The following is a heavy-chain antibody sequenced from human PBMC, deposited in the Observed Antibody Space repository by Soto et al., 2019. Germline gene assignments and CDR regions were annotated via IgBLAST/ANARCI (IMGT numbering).Heavy chain of an antibody. D-gene: IGHD6-13*01. V-gene: IGHV1-2*04. J-gene: IGHJ4*02. CDR2: INPNSGGT. CDR1: GYTFTSYG. Sequence: ASVKVSCKASGYTFTSYGIHWVRQAPGQRLEWMGWINPNSGGTNYAQKFQGWVTMTRDTSISTAYMELSRLRSDDTAVYYCARDVGYFDYWGQGTLVTVSS. CDR3: ARDVGYFDY.